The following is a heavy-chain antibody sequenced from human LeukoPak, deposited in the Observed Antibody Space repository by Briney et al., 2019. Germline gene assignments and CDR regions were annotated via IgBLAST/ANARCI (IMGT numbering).Heavy chain of an antibody. CDR2: IYPGDSDT. J-gene: IGHJ4*02. D-gene: IGHD6-13*01. Sequence: GESLKISCKGSGDSFATYWIGWVRQMPGKGLEWMGIIYPGDSDTRYSPSFQGQVTISADKSISTAYLQWSSLKASDTAIYYCARHTSSWSSEEYWGQGTQVTVSS. CDR1: GDSFATYW. CDR3: ARHTSSWSSEEY. V-gene: IGHV5-51*01.